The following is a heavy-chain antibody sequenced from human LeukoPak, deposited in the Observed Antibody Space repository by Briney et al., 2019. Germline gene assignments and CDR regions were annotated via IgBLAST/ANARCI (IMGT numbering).Heavy chain of an antibody. J-gene: IGHJ4*02. Sequence: GGSLRLSCAASGFTFDTHAMSWVRQAPGKGLEWISTMSGHGHNVYYADSVKGRFTISRDNSKNTLYLHMNSLRAEDTAIYYCAKFRDMIVASYFFDYWGQGALVTVSS. V-gene: IGHV3-23*01. CDR3: AKFRDMIVASYFFDY. CDR1: GFTFDTHA. D-gene: IGHD3-22*01. CDR2: MSGHGHNV.